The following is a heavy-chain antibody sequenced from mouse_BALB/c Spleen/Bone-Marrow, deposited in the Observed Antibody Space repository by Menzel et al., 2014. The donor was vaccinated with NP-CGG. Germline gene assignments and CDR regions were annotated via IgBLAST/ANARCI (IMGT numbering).Heavy chain of an antibody. CDR2: IYPGDGDT. CDR1: GYAFSSYW. J-gene: IGHJ2*01. CDR3: ARMGDYSYYFDY. D-gene: IGHD1-1*01. Sequence: QVHVKQSGAELVGPGSSVKISCKASGYAFSSYWMNWVKQRPGQGLEWIGQIYPGDGDTNYNGKFKGKATLTADKSSSTAYIQLSSLTSEDSAVYFRARMGDYSYYFDYWGQGTTLTVSS. V-gene: IGHV1-80*01.